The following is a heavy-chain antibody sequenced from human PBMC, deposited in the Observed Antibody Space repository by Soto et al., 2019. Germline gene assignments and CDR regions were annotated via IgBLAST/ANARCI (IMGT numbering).Heavy chain of an antibody. J-gene: IGHJ4*02. CDR3: ARASSSSSAADY. V-gene: IGHV4-31*03. D-gene: IGHD6-6*01. CDR1: GESISSGGYY. Sequence: SETLSLTCNVSGESISSGGYYWSWIRHHPGKGLEWIGYIYDTESAYYNPSLKSRVTISMDTSKNQFAMRLSSVTAADTAVYYCARASSSSSAADYWGQGILGHRLL. CDR2: IYDTESA.